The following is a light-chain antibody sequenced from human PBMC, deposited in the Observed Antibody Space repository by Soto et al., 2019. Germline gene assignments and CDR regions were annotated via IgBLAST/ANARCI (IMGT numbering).Light chain of an antibody. Sequence: EIVLTQSPGTLSLSPGERATLSCRASQSAFSSYLAWYQQKPGQAPRLLIYGASSRATGIPDRFSASGSGTDFTLTISRLEPEDFAVYYCQQYCSSPWTLGQGTKVEIK. CDR2: GAS. CDR3: QQYCSSPWT. J-gene: IGKJ1*01. CDR1: QSAFSSY. V-gene: IGKV3-20*01.